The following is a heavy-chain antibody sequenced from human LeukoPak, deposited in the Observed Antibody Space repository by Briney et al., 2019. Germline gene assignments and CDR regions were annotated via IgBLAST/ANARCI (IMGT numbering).Heavy chain of an antibody. D-gene: IGHD3-10*01. CDR2: ISYDGSNK. CDR1: GFTFSSYA. J-gene: IGHJ3*02. Sequence: GRSLRLSCAASGFTFSSYAMHWVRQAPGKRLEWVAVISYDGSNKYYADSVKGRFTISRDDSKNTLYLQMNSLRAEDTAVYYCARERFGETDDAFDIWGQGTMVTVSS. V-gene: IGHV3-30-3*01. CDR3: ARERFGETDDAFDI.